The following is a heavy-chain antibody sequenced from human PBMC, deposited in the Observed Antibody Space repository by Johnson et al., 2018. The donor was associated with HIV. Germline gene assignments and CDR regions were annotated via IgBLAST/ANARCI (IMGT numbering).Heavy chain of an antibody. CDR1: GFTFSGSA. D-gene: IGHD3-16*01. CDR3: VRTSCTGARCLGYDPFDV. J-gene: IGHJ3*01. CDR2: IRSKANRYAT. Sequence: VQLVESGGGVVQPGRSLRLSCEASGFTFSGSAMHWVRQASGKGLEWVGRIRSKANRYATAYAASVKGRFTISRDNSKNTLYLQMKSLRAEDTAVYYCVRTSCTGARCLGYDPFDVWGQGTMVTVSS. V-gene: IGHV3-73*01.